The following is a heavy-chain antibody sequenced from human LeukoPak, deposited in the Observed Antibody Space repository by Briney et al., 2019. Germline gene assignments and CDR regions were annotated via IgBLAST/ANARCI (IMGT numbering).Heavy chain of an antibody. CDR3: ARTAAQPDYYDSSGYFDY. CDR2: IIPIFGTA. J-gene: IGHJ4*02. CDR1: GGTFRSYA. Sequence: SVKVSCKASGGTFRSYAISWVRQAPGQGLEWMGGIIPIFGTANYAQKFQGRVTITADESTSTAYMELSSLRSEDTAVYYCARTAAQPDYYDSSGYFDYWGQGTLVTVSS. D-gene: IGHD3-22*01. V-gene: IGHV1-69*13.